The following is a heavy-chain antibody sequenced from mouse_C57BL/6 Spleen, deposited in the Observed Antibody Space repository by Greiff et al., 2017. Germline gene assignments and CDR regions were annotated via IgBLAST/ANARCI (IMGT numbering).Heavy chain of an antibody. Sequence: VQLQQSGPGLVQPSQSLSITCTVSGFSLTSYGVHWVRQSPGKGLEWLGVIWRGGSTDYNAAFMSRLSITKDNSKSQVFFKMNSLQADDTAIYYCATYYSNYGYAMDYWGQGTSVTVSS. J-gene: IGHJ4*01. D-gene: IGHD2-5*01. CDR1: GFSLTSYG. V-gene: IGHV2-5*01. CDR3: ATYYSNYGYAMDY. CDR2: IWRGGST.